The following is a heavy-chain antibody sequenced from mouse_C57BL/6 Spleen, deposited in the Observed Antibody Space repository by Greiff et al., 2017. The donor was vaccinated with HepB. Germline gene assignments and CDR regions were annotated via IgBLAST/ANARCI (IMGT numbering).Heavy chain of an antibody. J-gene: IGHJ4*01. D-gene: IGHD2-4*01. Sequence: QVQLKESGPELVKPGASVKISCKASGYAFSSSWMNWVKQRPGKGLEWIGRIYPGDGDTNYNGKFKGKATLTADKSSSTAYMQLSSLTSEDSAVYGCARSGYDYDVRGYAMDYWGQGTSVTVSS. CDR3: ARSGYDYDVRGYAMDY. V-gene: IGHV1-82*01. CDR1: GYAFSSSW. CDR2: IYPGDGDT.